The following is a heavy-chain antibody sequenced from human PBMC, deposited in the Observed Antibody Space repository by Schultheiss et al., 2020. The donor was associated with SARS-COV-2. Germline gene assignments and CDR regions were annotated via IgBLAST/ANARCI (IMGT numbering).Heavy chain of an antibody. J-gene: IGHJ4*02. CDR1: GFTFSSYG. V-gene: IGHV3-33*01. CDR2: IWYDGSNK. Sequence: GSLRLSCAASGFTFSSYGMHWVRQAPGKGLEWVAVIWYDGSNKYYADSVKGRFTISRDNSKNTLYLQMNSLRAEDTAVYYCARDPSYYGGNSFPFDYWGQGTLVTVSS. D-gene: IGHD4-23*01. CDR3: ARDPSYYGGNSFPFDY.